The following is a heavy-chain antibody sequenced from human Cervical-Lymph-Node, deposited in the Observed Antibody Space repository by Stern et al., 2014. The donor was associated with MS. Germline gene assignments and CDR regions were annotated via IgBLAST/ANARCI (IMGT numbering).Heavy chain of an antibody. J-gene: IGHJ4*02. CDR2: IWYDGNKR. D-gene: IGHD4-11*01. Sequence: DQLVESGGGVVQPGGSLRLSCAASGFSFSDFGMHWVRLTSRKGLERMGIIWYDGNKRLNADSVRGRFTISRDNYKNTMYLQMNSLRTEDTAVYYCVRGPDYGNDPVMYWGQGALVTVSS. CDR3: VRGPDYGNDPVMY. CDR1: GFSFSDFG. V-gene: IGHV3-33*08.